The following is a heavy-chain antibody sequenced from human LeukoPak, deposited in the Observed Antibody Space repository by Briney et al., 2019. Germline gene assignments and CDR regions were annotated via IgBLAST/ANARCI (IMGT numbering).Heavy chain of an antibody. CDR1: GGSFSGYY. J-gene: IGHJ6*03. CDR3: ARVKIKGGITIFKEYHYMDV. CDR2: INHSGST. D-gene: IGHD3-3*01. V-gene: IGHV4-34*01. Sequence: SETLSLTCAVYGGSFSGYYWSWIRQPPGKGLEWIGEINHSGSTNYNPSLKSRVTISVDTSKNQFSLKLSSVTAADTAVYYCARVKIKGGITIFKEYHYMDVWGKGTTVTVSS.